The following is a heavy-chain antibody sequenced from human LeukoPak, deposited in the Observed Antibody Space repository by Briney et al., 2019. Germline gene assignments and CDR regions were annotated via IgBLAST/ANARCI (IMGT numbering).Heavy chain of an antibody. Sequence: SETLSLTCAVYGGSFSRYYWSWIRQPPGKGLECIGEINHSGSTNYNPALKRQVTISVDTSKNQCSLTLSSVTAADTAVYYCARLRFLRFDPWGQGTLVTVSS. CDR1: GGSFSRYY. J-gene: IGHJ5*02. V-gene: IGHV4-34*01. CDR3: ARLRFLRFDP. CDR2: INHSGST. D-gene: IGHD3-3*01.